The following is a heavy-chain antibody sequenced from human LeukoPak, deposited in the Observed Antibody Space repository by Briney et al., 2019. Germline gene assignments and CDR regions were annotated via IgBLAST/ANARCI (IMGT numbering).Heavy chain of an antibody. Sequence: ASVKVSCKASGYTFTGHYMHWVRQAPGQGLEWMGRINPNSGGTNYAQKFQGRVTTTRDTSISTAYMELSRLRSDDTAVYYCAKSSSDAFDIWGQGTMVTVSS. D-gene: IGHD2-2*01. CDR3: AKSSSDAFDI. CDR2: INPNSGGT. CDR1: GYTFTGHY. J-gene: IGHJ3*02. V-gene: IGHV1-2*06.